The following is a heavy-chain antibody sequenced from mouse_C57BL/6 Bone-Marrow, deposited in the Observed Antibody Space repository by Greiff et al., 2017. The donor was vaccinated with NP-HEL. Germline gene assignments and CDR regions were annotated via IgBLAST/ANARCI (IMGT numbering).Heavy chain of an antibody. V-gene: IGHV1-55*01. D-gene: IGHD1-1*01. CDR3: ARRSYYYGSSPY. J-gene: IGHJ2*01. CDR2: IYPGSGST. Sequence: QVQLQQPGAELVKPGASVKMSCKASGYTFTSYWITWVKQRPGQGLEWIGDIYPGSGSTNYNEKFKSKATLTVDTSSSTAYMQLSSLTSEDSAVYYGARRSYYYGSSPYWGQGTTLTVSS. CDR1: GYTFTSYW.